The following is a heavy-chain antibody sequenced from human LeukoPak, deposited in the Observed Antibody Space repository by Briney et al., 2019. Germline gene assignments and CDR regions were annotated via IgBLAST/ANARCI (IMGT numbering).Heavy chain of an antibody. CDR1: GYTFNGYY. D-gene: IGHD5-18*01. CDR2: INPNSGGT. CDR3: ARDRGEGYSYGN. Sequence: ASVKVSCKASGYTFNGYYMHWVRQAPGQGLEWMGWINPNSGGTNYAQKFQGRVTMTRDTSISTAYMELSRLRSDDTAVYYCARDRGEGYSYGNWGQGTLVTVSS. V-gene: IGHV1-2*02. J-gene: IGHJ4*02.